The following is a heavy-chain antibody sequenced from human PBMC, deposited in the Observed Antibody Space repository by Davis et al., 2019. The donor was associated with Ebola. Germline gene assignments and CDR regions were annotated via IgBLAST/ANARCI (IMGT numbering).Heavy chain of an antibody. Sequence: HSQTPSLTCAISGDSVSTAGWNWIRHSPSRGLEWLGRTYYKSKWYNDYAASVKSRITINPDTSKNQFSLQLTSVTPEDTALYYCARGWLRGGMDVWGEGTTVTVSS. CDR2: TYYKSKWYN. V-gene: IGHV6-1*01. CDR3: ARGWLRGGMDV. J-gene: IGHJ6*04. CDR1: GDSVSTAG. D-gene: IGHD5-18*01.